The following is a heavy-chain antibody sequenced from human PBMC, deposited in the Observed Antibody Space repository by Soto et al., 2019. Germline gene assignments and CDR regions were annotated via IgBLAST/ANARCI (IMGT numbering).Heavy chain of an antibody. Sequence: PGGSLRLSCAASGFTFSSYAMHWVRQAPGKGLEWVAVISYDGSNNYYADSVKGRFTISRDNSKNTLYLQMNSLRAEDTAVYYCASSALWVYDSSVYYTIPLDYWGQGTLVTVSS. CDR3: ASSALWVYDSSVYYTIPLDY. D-gene: IGHD3-22*01. CDR1: GFTFSSYA. CDR2: ISYDGSNN. V-gene: IGHV3-30-3*01. J-gene: IGHJ4*02.